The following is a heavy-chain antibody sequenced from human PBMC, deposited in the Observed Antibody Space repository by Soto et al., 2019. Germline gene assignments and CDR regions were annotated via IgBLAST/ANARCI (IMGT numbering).Heavy chain of an antibody. Sequence: QVQLVQSGAEVKKPGASVKVSCKASGYTFTSYDINWVRQATGQGLEWMGWMNPNSGNTGYAQKLQGRVTMTRNTSISTAYMELSSLRSEDTAVYYCARSQRHHWWFDPWGQGTLVTVSS. CDR2: MNPNSGNT. V-gene: IGHV1-8*01. CDR3: ARSQRHHWWFDP. D-gene: IGHD1-1*01. J-gene: IGHJ5*02. CDR1: GYTFTSYD.